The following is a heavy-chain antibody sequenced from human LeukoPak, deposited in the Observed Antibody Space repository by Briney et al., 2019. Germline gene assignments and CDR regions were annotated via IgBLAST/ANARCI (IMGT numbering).Heavy chain of an antibody. D-gene: IGHD2-2*01. Sequence: PGGSLRLSCAASGFTFSSYAMSWVRQAPGKGLEWVSAISGSGGSTYYADSVKGQFTISRDNSKNTLYLQMSGLRAEDTAVYYCAKSLEDIVVVPAAIDYYYGMDVWGQGTTVTVSS. CDR2: ISGSGGST. CDR3: AKSLEDIVVVPAAIDYYYGMDV. CDR1: GFTFSSYA. J-gene: IGHJ6*02. V-gene: IGHV3-23*01.